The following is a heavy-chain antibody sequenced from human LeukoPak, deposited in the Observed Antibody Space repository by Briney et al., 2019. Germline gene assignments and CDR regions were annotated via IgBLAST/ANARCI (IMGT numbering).Heavy chain of an antibody. J-gene: IGHJ5*02. V-gene: IGHV1-2*02. CDR2: INPNSGGT. CDR1: GGTFSNYA. Sequence: EASVKVSCKASGGTFSNYAINWVRQAPGQGLEWMGWINPNSGGTNYAQKFQGRVTMTRDTSISTAYMELSRLRSDDTAVYYCARDLSPGYDILTGYFLFDPWGQGTLVTVSS. CDR3: ARDLSPGYDILTGYFLFDP. D-gene: IGHD3-9*01.